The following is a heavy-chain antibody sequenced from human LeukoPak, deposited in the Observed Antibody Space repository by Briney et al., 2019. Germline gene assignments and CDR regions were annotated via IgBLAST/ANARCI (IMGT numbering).Heavy chain of an antibody. CDR2: IYYSGST. CDR1: GGSISSYY. Sequence: PSETLSLTCTVSGGSISSYYWSWIRQPPGKGLEWIGYIYYSGSTNYNPSLKSRVTISVDTSKNQFSLKLSSVTAADTAVYYCARADNCSGGSCSVDYWGQGTLVTVSS. V-gene: IGHV4-59*01. D-gene: IGHD2-15*01. J-gene: IGHJ4*02. CDR3: ARADNCSGGSCSVDY.